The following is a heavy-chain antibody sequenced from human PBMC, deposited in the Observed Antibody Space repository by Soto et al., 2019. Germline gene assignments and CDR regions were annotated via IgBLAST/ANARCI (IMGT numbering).Heavy chain of an antibody. CDR3: AHRQRSVYFDY. J-gene: IGHJ4*02. CDR2: IYWDDDK. CDR1: GFSVSTSGVG. V-gene: IGHV2-5*02. Sequence: QITLKESGPTLVKPTQTLTLTCTFSGFSVSTSGVGVGWIRQPPGKALEWLALIYWDDDKRYSPSLKSRLTSTEDASKNQVVLTMTNMAPVDTATYYCAHRQRSVYFDYWGQGTLVTVSS.